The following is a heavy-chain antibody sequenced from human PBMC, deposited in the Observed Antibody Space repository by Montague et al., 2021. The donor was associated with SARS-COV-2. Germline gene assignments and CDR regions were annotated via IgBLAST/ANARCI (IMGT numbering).Heavy chain of an antibody. Sequence: SETLSLTCTVSFGFISTYYWSWIRQPPGKGLEWIGFIFYNGSTKYNPSXXGRVSISLDTSKNQFSLKLSSVTAADTAVYYCARQDAWAYCGDECYRGWFDSWGQGTLVTVSS. CDR2: IFYNGST. V-gene: IGHV4-59*01. CDR3: ARQDAWAYCGDECYRGWFDS. CDR1: FGFISTYY. J-gene: IGHJ5*01. D-gene: IGHD2-21*01.